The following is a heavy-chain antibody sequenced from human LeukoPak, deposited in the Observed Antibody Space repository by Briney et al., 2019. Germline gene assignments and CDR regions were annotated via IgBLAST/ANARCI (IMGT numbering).Heavy chain of an antibody. Sequence: ASVKVSCKASGYTFTDYYMHWVRQAPGQGLEWMGRINPHSGGTNYAQNFQGRVTMTRDTNITTAYMELRRLTSGDPAMYYCTKSGTWGQGTLVTVSS. J-gene: IGHJ5*02. V-gene: IGHV1-2*06. CDR1: GYTFTDYY. CDR2: INPHSGGT. CDR3: TKSGT. D-gene: IGHD1-26*01.